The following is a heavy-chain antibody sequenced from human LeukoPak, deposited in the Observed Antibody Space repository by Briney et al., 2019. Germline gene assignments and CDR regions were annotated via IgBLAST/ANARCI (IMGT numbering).Heavy chain of an antibody. CDR3: ARNGIAAAGNVY. J-gene: IGHJ4*02. V-gene: IGHV4-34*01. D-gene: IGHD6-13*01. CDR1: GGSFSGYY. CDR2: INHSGST. Sequence: PSETLSLTCAVHGGSFSGYYWSWIRQPPGKGLEWIGEINHSGSTSYNPSLKSRVTISVDTSKNQFSLKLSSVTAADTAVYYCARNGIAAAGNVYWGQGTLVTVSS.